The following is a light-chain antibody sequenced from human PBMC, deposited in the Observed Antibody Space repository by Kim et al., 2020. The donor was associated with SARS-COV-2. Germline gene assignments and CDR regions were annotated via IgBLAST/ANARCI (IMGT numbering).Light chain of an antibody. CDR2: SNS. CDR1: STNIGTNT. CDR3: AAWDDSLNGWV. J-gene: IGLJ3*02. V-gene: IGLV1-44*01. Sequence: GQRVTISCSGSSTNIGTNTVNWYQQNPRTAPKLLIFSNSQRPSGVPDRFSGSKSGSSASLAISGLQSDDEADYYCAAWDDSLNGWVFGGGTQLTVL.